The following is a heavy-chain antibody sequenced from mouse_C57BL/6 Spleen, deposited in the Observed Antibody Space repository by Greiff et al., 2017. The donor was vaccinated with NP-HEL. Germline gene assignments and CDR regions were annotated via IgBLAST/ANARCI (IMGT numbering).Heavy chain of an antibody. V-gene: IGHV2-3*01. Sequence: VMLVESGPGLVAPSQSLSISCTVSGFALTSYGVSWVSQPPGKGLEWMGVICGDGGTNYHSALISSLSISNDNSKSQVFLKLNSLQTDDTATYYCASYCGSNYFDYWGQGTTLTVSS. J-gene: IGHJ2*01. CDR3: ASYCGSNYFDY. D-gene: IGHD1-1*01. CDR1: GFALTSYG. CDR2: ICGDGGT.